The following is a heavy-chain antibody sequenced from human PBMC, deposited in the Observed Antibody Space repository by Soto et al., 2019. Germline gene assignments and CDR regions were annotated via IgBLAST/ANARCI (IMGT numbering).Heavy chain of an antibody. Sequence: QVQLQESGPGLVEPSETLSLTCAVSGGSISHYYWSWIRQPAGKGLEWIGRFYASGYTNYNPSLKSRVTMPLDISKNQFSLRLSSVTAADTAVYYGASGNQVAMSDYWGQGTMVTVSS. V-gene: IGHV4-4*07. CDR2: FYASGYT. CDR1: GGSISHYY. J-gene: IGHJ4*02. CDR3: ASGNQVAMSDY.